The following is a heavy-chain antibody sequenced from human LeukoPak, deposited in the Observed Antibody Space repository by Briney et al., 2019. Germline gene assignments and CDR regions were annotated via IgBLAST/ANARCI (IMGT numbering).Heavy chain of an antibody. J-gene: IGHJ4*02. V-gene: IGHV4-59*08. CDR3: ARLNKAGGSGRDFDC. D-gene: IGHD4-23*01. CDR1: GASIRTYH. Sequence: SETLSLTCTVSGASIRTYHWSWFRQSPGKGLEWTASIYDSGYTNYSPSLKSRTTISVDTSNNQFSLRLTSVTAADTAVYYCARLNKAGGSGRDFDCWGQGTLVTVSS. CDR2: IYDSGYT.